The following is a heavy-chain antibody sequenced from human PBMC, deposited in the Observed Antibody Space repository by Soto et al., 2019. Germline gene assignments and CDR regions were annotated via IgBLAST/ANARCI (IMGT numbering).Heavy chain of an antibody. V-gene: IGHV1-69*13. Sequence: GASVKVSCKASGGTFSSYAISWVRQAPGQGLEWMGGIIPIFGTANYAQKFKGRVTITADESTSTAYMELSGLRSEDTAVYYCARAGDYYDSSGYYYVFDYWGQGTLVTVSS. J-gene: IGHJ4*02. CDR3: ARAGDYYDSSGYYYVFDY. CDR1: GGTFSSYA. D-gene: IGHD3-22*01. CDR2: IIPIFGTA.